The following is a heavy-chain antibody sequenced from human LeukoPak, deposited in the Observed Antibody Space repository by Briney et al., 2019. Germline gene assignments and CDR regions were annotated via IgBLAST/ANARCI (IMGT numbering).Heavy chain of an antibody. V-gene: IGHV3-49*04. CDR2: IRSKAYGGTT. D-gene: IGHD4-17*01. Sequence: GGSLRLSCATSEFSFSTNWMHWVRQAPGKGLEWVGFIRSKAYGGTTEYAASVKGRFTISRDDSKSIAYLQMNSLKTEDTAVYYCTSGDYVPYYYYYMDVWGKGTTVTVSS. CDR3: TSGDYVPYYYYYMDV. J-gene: IGHJ6*03. CDR1: EFSFSTNW.